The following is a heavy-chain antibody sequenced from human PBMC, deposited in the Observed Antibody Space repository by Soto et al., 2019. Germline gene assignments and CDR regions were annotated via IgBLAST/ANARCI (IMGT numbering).Heavy chain of an antibody. CDR3: ARDSVAGTGVFYYYYGMDV. D-gene: IGHD6-19*01. J-gene: IGHJ6*02. Sequence: GGSLRLSCAASGFTFSSYAMHWVRQAPGKGLEWVAVISYDGSNKYYAESVKGRFTISRDNSKNTLYLQMNSLRAEDTAVYYCARDSVAGTGVFYYYYGMDVWGQGTTVTVSS. CDR2: ISYDGSNK. CDR1: GFTFSSYA. V-gene: IGHV3-30-3*01.